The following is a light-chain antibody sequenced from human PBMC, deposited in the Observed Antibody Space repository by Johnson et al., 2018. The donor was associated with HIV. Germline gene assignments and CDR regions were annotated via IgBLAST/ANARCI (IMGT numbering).Light chain of an antibody. V-gene: IGLV1-51*02. CDR1: TSNIGNNY. J-gene: IGLJ1*01. Sequence: QSVLTQPPSVSAAPGQKVTISCSGSTSNIGNNYVSWYQQLPGTAPKLLIYEKNKRPSGIPDLFSASKSGTSATLVITGLQTGDEADYYCGTWDSSLSAHFVFGTGTRVTV. CDR3: GTWDSSLSAHFV. CDR2: EKN.